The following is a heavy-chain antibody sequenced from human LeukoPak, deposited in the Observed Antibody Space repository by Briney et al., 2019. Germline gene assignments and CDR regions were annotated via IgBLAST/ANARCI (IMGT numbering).Heavy chain of an antibody. CDR1: GYTFTSYG. D-gene: IGHD2-2*01. CDR2: ISAYNDNT. Sequence: GASVKVSCKASGYTFTSYGISWVRQAPGQGLEWMGWISAYNDNTNYAQKLQGRVTMTTDTSTSTAYMELRSLRSDDTAVYYCARDVPAAKDYGMDVWGKGTTVTVSS. J-gene: IGHJ6*04. V-gene: IGHV1-18*04. CDR3: ARDVPAAKDYGMDV.